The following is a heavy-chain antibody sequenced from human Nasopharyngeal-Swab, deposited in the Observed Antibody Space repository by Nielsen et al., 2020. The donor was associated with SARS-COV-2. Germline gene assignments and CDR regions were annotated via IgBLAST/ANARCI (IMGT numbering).Heavy chain of an antibody. CDR3: AKEGATGWFDP. Sequence: SETLSLTCTVSGVSITSQYLSWIRQPPGEGLEWIGYISHNSGTSYSPSLKSRVTMFLDTSKNQFSLRLRSVTAADTAVYYCAKEGATGWFDPWGQGTLVTVSS. CDR2: ISHNSGT. V-gene: IGHV4-59*11. J-gene: IGHJ5*02. CDR1: GVSITSQY.